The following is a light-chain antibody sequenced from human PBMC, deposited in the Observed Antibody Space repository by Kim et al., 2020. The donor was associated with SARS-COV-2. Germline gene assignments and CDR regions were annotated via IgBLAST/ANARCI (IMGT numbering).Light chain of an antibody. J-gene: IGKJ4*01. CDR3: QQSYSTPPLT. CDR2: AAS. CDR1: QSISSY. V-gene: IGKV1-39*01. Sequence: DIQMTQSPSSLSASVGDRVTITCRASQSISSYLNWYQQKPGKAPKLLIYAASSLLSGVPSRFSGSGSGTDFTLTISSLQPEDFATYYCQQSYSTPPLTFGGGTKVDIK.